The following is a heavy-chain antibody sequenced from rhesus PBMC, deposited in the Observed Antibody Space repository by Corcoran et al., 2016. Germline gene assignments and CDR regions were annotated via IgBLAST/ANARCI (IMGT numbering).Heavy chain of an antibody. D-gene: IGHD6-31*01. V-gene: IGHV4-80*01. J-gene: IGHJ4*01. Sequence: QVQLQESGPGLVTPSEPLPLTCAVSGAPFSSYWWTRTRQPPGQGLEWIGGFNGNSGRTPYNPSLKSRVSISTDASKNQFSLKLTSVTAADTAVYYCARGSGSGLFDYWGQGVLVTVSS. CDR2: FNGNSGRT. CDR3: ARGSGSGLFDY. CDR1: GAPFSSYW.